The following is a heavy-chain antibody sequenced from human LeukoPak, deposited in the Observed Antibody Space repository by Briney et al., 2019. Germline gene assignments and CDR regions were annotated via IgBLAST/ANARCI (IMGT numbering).Heavy chain of an antibody. Sequence: GGSLRLSCAASRFTFSSYWMHWVRQAPGKGLVWVSRVATDGTGPSYADSVKGRFTISRDNAKNTLYLQMNSLSAEDTAVYYCARDMGPYGGNPGGSWGQGTLVTVS. D-gene: IGHD4-23*01. J-gene: IGHJ5*02. CDR2: VATDGTGP. CDR1: RFTFSSYW. V-gene: IGHV3-74*01. CDR3: ARDMGPYGGNPGGS.